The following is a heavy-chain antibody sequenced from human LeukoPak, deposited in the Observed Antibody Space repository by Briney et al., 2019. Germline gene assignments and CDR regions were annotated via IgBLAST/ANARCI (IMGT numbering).Heavy chain of an antibody. J-gene: IGHJ4*02. CDR1: GFTFSSYN. CDR2: IWYDGSNK. Sequence: AGGSLRLSCAASGFTFSSYNMNWVRQAPGKGLEGVAVIWYDGSNKYYVDSVKGRFTISRDNSKNTLYLQMNSLRAEDTAVYYCAREISPTVTSYYFDYWGQGTLVTVSS. D-gene: IGHD4-17*01. V-gene: IGHV3-33*08. CDR3: AREISPTVTSYYFDY.